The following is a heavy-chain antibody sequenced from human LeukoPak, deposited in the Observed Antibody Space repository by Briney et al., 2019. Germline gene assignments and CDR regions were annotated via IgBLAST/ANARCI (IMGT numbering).Heavy chain of an antibody. V-gene: IGHV4-59*01. D-gene: IGHD3-10*01. CDR2: IYYSGST. CDR1: GGSISSYY. J-gene: IGHJ4*02. CDR3: ARRDGSGSPNLDY. Sequence: SETLSLTCTVSGGSISSYYWSWIRQPPGKGLEWTGYIYYSGSTNYNPSLKSRVTISVDTSKNQFSLKLSSVTAADTAVYYCARRDGSGSPNLDYWGQGTLVTVSS.